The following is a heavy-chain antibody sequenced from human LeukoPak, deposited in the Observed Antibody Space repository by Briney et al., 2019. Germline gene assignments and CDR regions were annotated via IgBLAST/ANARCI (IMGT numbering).Heavy chain of an antibody. Sequence: PSETLSLTCAVSGGSINSSNWWSWVRQPPGKGPEWVGGIYYSGSTYYNPSLESRVTISVDTSKSQFSLRLSSVTAADTAVYYCVRTYSIGWSTGVFDIWGQGTMVTVSS. J-gene: IGHJ3*02. CDR1: GGSINSSNW. CDR3: VRTYSIGWSTGVFDI. D-gene: IGHD6-19*01. V-gene: IGHV4-4*02. CDR2: IYYSGST.